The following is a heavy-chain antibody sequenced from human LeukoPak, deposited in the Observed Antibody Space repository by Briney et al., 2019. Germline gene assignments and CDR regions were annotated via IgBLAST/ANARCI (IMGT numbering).Heavy chain of an antibody. Sequence: GGSLRLSCAASGFTFSSYAMNWVRQAPGKGLEWVSVISGSGDNTYYADSVKGRFTISRDNSKNTLYLQMNSLRAEDTAVYYRAKDLRPGIAAAGTEPFDYWGQGTLVTVSS. D-gene: IGHD6-13*01. J-gene: IGHJ4*02. CDR2: ISGSGDNT. V-gene: IGHV3-23*01. CDR3: AKDLRPGIAAAGTEPFDY. CDR1: GFTFSSYA.